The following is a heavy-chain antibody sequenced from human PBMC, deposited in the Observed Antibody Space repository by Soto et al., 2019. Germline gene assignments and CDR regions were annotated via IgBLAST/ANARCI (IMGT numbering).Heavy chain of an antibody. J-gene: IGHJ4*02. CDR2: ISAYNGHT. V-gene: IGHV1-18*01. CDR1: GYTFTNYG. CDR3: VRGYGGYFDH. D-gene: IGHD1-26*01. Sequence: QVQLVQSGVEVKKHGASVKVSCKTMGYTFTNYGLSWVRQAPGEGLEWLGWISAYNGHTKYAQKVQDRVTLTTDTSATTACLELRRRGADDTPVYYCVRGYGGYFDHWGQGILVLVSS.